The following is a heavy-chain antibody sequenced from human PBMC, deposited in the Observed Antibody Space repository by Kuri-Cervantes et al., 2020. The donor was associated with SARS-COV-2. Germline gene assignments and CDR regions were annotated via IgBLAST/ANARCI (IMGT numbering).Heavy chain of an antibody. CDR1: GGSISNGSFY. D-gene: IGHD3-22*01. V-gene: IGHV4-39*01. CDR3: ARPDSSGYYFDY. Sequence: GSLRLSCTVSGGSISNGSFYWGWIRQPPGRGLEWIGNIYYSGSAYYHPSLESRATISLDTSNNQFSLKLSSVTAADTAVYYCARPDSSGYYFDYWGQGTLVTVSS. J-gene: IGHJ4*02. CDR2: IYYSGSA.